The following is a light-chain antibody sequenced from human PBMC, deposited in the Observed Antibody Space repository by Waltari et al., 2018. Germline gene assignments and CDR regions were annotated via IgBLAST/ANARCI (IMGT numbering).Light chain of an antibody. J-gene: IGLJ3*02. CDR1: SGSVSTTYY. Sequence: QTVVTQEPSFSVSPGGTVTLTCGLSSGSVSTTYYPSWYQQTPGQAPRTLIYSTNIRSSGVPDHFSGSILGNKAALIITGAQAVDASDYYCLLYMPSGDWLFGGGTKLTVL. V-gene: IGLV8-61*01. CDR2: STN. CDR3: LLYMPSGDWL.